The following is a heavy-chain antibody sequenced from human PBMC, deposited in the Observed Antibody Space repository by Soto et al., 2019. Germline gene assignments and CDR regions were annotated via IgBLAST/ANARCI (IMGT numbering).Heavy chain of an antibody. V-gene: IGHV5-10-1*01. CDR1: GYSFTSYW. CDR3: ARRIGHCSSTSCQDPDY. J-gene: IGHJ4*02. Sequence: PVESLKISCKGSGYSFTSYWISWVRQMPGKGLEWMGRIDPSDSYTNYSPSFQGHVTISADKSISTAYLQWSSLKASDTAMYYCARRIGHCSSTSCQDPDYWGQGTLVTVSS. D-gene: IGHD2-2*01. CDR2: IDPSDSYT.